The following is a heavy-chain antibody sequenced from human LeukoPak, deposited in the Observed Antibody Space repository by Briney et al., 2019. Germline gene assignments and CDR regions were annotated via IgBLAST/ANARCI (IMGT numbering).Heavy chain of an antibody. J-gene: IGHJ3*02. D-gene: IGHD3-10*01. CDR1: GFSFSSYT. Sequence: GGSLRLSCAASGFSFSSYTMNWVRQAPGKGLEWVSSISSTSSDIHYADSVKGRFTISRDNAKNSLYLQMNSLRAEDTAVYYCAKGLRQIWFGELNDAFDIWGQGTMVHVSS. V-gene: IGHV3-21*01. CDR3: AKGLRQIWFGELNDAFDI. CDR2: ISSTSSDI.